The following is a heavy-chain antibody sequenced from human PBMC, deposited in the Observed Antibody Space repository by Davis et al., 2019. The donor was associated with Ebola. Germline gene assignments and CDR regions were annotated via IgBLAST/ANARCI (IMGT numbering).Heavy chain of an antibody. CDR1: GFAFSDYG. CDR3: SKDSNRYYDSSGYPLNY. J-gene: IGHJ4*02. Sequence: GESLKISCAASGFAFSDYGMHWVRQAPGKGLEWLAVISYDGTNEFSANSVKGRFTISRDNSKNTLYLQMNSLRPEDTAVYYCSKDSNRYYDSSGYPLNYWGQGTLVTVSS. CDR2: ISYDGTNE. D-gene: IGHD3-22*01. V-gene: IGHV3-30*18.